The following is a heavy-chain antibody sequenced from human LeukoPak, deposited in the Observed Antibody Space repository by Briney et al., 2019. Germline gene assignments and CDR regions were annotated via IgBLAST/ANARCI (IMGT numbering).Heavy chain of an antibody. CDR3: AREGSSSGRDYYGMDV. CDR2: ISSSGSTI. D-gene: IGHD6-13*01. V-gene: IGHV3-11*01. J-gene: IGHJ6*02. CDR1: GFTFSDYY. Sequence: XGSLRLSCAASGFTFSDYYMSWIRQAPGKGLEWVSYISSSGSTIYYADSVKGRFTISRDNAKNSLYLQMNSLRAEDTAVYYCAREGSSSGRDYYGMDVWGQGTTVTVSS.